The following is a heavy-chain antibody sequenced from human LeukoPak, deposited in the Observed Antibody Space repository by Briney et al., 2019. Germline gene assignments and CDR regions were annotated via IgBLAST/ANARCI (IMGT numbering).Heavy chain of an antibody. CDR1: GFTFSDYY. V-gene: IGHV3-11*04. D-gene: IGHD1-26*01. CDR2: ISSSGSVI. CDR3: ARDESYYGFDY. Sequence: NPGGSLRLSCAASGFTFSDYYMSWIRQAPGKGLEWIAHISSSGSVIYYADSVKGRFTISRDNAKNSLYLQMNSLRAEDTAVYYCARDESYYGFDYWGQGTLVTVSS. J-gene: IGHJ4*02.